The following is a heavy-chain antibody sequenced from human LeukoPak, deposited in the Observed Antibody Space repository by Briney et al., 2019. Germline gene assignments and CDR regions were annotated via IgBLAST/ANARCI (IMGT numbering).Heavy chain of an antibody. J-gene: IGHJ6*03. CDR1: GGSISSYY. Sequence: SETLSLTCTVSGGSISSYYWSWIRQPPGKGLEWIGYVYYTGNTNYSPSLKSRVTISLDTSKNQFSLKLSSVTAADTAVYYCARAVGSGSFQTYYYYMDVWGKGTTVTISS. V-gene: IGHV4-59*12. CDR2: VYYTGNT. CDR3: ARAVGSGSFQTYYYYMDV. D-gene: IGHD3-10*01.